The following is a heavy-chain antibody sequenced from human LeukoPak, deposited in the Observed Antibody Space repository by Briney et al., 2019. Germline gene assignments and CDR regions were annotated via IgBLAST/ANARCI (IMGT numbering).Heavy chain of an antibody. CDR1: GFTFSDSW. J-gene: IGHJ6*02. D-gene: IGHD3-16*01. V-gene: IGHV3-7*01. CDR2: MNQDGSAK. Sequence: WGSLRLSCAASGFTFSDSWMSWVRQAPGKGLEWVANMNQDGSAKGYVDSVKGRFTISRGNARNSLYLQMSSLRPEDTAVYYCATYTHWVAGDVWGQGTTVTVSS. CDR3: ATYTHWVAGDV.